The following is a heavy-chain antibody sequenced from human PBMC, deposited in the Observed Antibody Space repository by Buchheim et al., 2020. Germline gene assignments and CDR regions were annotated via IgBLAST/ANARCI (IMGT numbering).Heavy chain of an antibody. CDR2: IGGSDDGT. J-gene: IGHJ4*02. D-gene: IGHD6-13*01. CDR1: GFTFSTYA. Sequence: EVQLLESGGGLVQPGGSLRLSCAASGFTFSTYAMNWVRQAPGKGLEWVSSIGGSDDGTFYADSVKGRFTISRDNSKNTLYLQMNSLRVEDTAVYYCAKDIDRSSWSPHLDYWGQGAL. CDR3: AKDIDRSSWSPHLDY. V-gene: IGHV3-23*01.